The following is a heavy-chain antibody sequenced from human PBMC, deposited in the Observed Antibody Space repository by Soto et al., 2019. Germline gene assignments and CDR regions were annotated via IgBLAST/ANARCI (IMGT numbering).Heavy chain of an antibody. J-gene: IGHJ6*02. CDR3: ARVVFGVVIDYYYYYGMDV. Sequence: GASVKVSCKASGGTFSSYAISWVRQAPGQGLEWMGGIIPIFGTANYAQKFQGRVTITADESTSTAYMELSSLRSEDTAVYYCARVVFGVVIDYYYYYGMDVWGQGTTVTVSS. CDR1: GGTFSSYA. V-gene: IGHV1-69*13. D-gene: IGHD3-3*01. CDR2: IIPIFGTA.